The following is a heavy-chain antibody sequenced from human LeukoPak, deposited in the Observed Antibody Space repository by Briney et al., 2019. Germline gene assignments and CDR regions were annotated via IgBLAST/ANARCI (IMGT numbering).Heavy chain of an antibody. V-gene: IGHV3-30*18. CDR1: GFTFSSFG. D-gene: IGHD3-10*01. J-gene: IGHJ4*02. CDR3: AKDIRWFGEKPSYYFDY. Sequence: PGRSLRLSCAASGFTFSSFGMHWVRQAPGKGLEWVAGISYDGSSKYYADSVKGRFTISRDNSRNTLYLQMNSLRAEDTALYYCAKDIRWFGEKPSYYFDYWGQGTLVTVSS. CDR2: ISYDGSSK.